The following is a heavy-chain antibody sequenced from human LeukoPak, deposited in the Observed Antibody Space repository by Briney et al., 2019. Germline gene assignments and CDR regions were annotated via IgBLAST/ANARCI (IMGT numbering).Heavy chain of an antibody. J-gene: IGHJ4*02. CDR2: VHHTGTT. CDR3: AKGIPFDF. D-gene: IGHD5-18*01. Sequence: SETLSLTCSVYFPATNGFHWAWLRQPPGKGLEFMGYVHHTGTTYYNPSLNSRVTISVDTSKYQFSLRLTSVTAADTAVYFCAKGIPFDFWGQGRLVTVSS. CDR1: FPATNGFH. V-gene: IGHV4-38-2*02.